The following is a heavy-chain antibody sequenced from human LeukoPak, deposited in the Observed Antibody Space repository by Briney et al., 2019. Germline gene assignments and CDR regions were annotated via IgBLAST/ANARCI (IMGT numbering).Heavy chain of an antibody. Sequence: PGGSLRLSCAASGFTASSTSIIWVRQAPRKGLECISYIRGDTSTEYAEYVRGRFTISRDDAKNTVYLQMNSLRVEDTSVYYCARRRGGYGDGDFDYWGQGTLVTVSS. CDR1: GFTASSTS. V-gene: IGHV3-66*04. J-gene: IGHJ4*02. CDR3: ARRRGGYGDGDFDY. D-gene: IGHD4-17*01. CDR2: IRGDTST.